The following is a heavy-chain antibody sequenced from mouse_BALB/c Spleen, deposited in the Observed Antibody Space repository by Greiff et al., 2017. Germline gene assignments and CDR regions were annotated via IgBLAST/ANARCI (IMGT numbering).Heavy chain of an antibody. J-gene: IGHJ2*01. CDR2: ISYSGST. CDR3: ARGVYYYGSSSYYFDY. CDR1: GYSITSDYA. Sequence: EVKLLESGPGLVKPSQSLSLSCTVTGYSITSDYAWNWIRQFPGNKLEWMGYISYSGSTSYNPSLKSRISITRDTSKNQCFLQLNSVTTEDTATYDCARGVYYYGSSSYYFDYWGQGTTLTVSS. D-gene: IGHD1-1*01. V-gene: IGHV3-2*02.